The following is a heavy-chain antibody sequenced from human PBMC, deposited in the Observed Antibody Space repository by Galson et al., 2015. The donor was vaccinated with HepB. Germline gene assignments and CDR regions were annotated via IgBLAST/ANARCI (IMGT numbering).Heavy chain of an antibody. CDR1: GYTSTSYD. CDR3: ARVIDWGVRGIADY. CDR2: MNPNSGNT. D-gene: IGHD3-10*01. J-gene: IGHJ4*02. Sequence: SVKVSCKASGYTSTSYDINWVRQATGQGLEWMGWMNPNSGNTGYAQKFQGRVTMTRNTSISTAYMELSSLRSEDTAVYYCARVIDWGVRGIADYWGQGTLVTVSS. V-gene: IGHV1-8*01.